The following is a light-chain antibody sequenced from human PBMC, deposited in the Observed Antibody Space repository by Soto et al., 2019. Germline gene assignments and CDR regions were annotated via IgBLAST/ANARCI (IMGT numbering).Light chain of an antibody. J-gene: IGLJ2*01. V-gene: IGLV2-14*03. Sequence: QSVLTQPASVSGSPGQSITISCTGATSDVGVYNFFSWYQQHPGKAPKLMIFDVSNRPSGVSNRFSGSMSGNTASLTISGLQTEDEADYYCTSYTTNSVVFGGGTELTVL. CDR2: DVS. CDR1: TSDVGVYNF. CDR3: TSYTTNSVV.